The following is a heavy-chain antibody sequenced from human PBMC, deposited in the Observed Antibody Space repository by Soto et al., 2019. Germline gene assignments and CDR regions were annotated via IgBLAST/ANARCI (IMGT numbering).Heavy chain of an antibody. J-gene: IGHJ6*03. D-gene: IGHD2-2*01. CDR3: ARARTSLDLYYYYMDV. Sequence: QVQLQESGPGLVKPSETLSLTCAVSGGSIRSYSWTWIRQSPGKTMEWIGYIYDGESMYYDPSLESRVAFSVDTSKNHFSLKLTSVTAADTTVYYCARARTSLDLYYYYMDVWGEGITVTVSS. V-gene: IGHV4-59*04. CDR1: GGSIRSYS. CDR2: IYDGESM.